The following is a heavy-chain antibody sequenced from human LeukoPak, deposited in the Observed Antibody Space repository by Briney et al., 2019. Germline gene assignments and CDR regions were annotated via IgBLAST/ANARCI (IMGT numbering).Heavy chain of an antibody. CDR3: AREALVVVSSFDY. CDR2: ISYDGSNK. D-gene: IGHD3-22*01. Sequence: GGSLRLSCAASGFTFSSYAMHWVRQAPGKGLEWVAVISYDGSNKYYADSVKGRFTISRDNSKNTLYLQMNSLRAEDTAVYYCAREALVVVSSFDYWGQGTLVTVSS. V-gene: IGHV3-30*04. J-gene: IGHJ4*02. CDR1: GFTFSSYA.